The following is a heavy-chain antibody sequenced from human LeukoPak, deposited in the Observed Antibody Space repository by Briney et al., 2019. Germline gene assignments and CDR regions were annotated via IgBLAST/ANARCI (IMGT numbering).Heavy chain of an antibody. Sequence: GGSLRLSCAASGFTFSSYSMTWVRQAPGKGLEWVSSISSSSSYIYYADSVKGRFTISRDNAKNSLYLQMNSLRAEDTAVYYCARDEVVGATDFDYWGQGTLVTVSS. D-gene: IGHD1-26*01. CDR1: GFTFSSYS. V-gene: IGHV3-21*01. J-gene: IGHJ4*02. CDR2: ISSSSSYI. CDR3: ARDEVVGATDFDY.